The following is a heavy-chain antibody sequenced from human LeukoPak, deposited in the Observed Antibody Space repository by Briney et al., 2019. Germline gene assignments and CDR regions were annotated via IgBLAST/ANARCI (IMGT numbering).Heavy chain of an antibody. CDR1: GFTFSSYS. CDR2: ISSSSSYI. Sequence: PGGSLRLSCAASGFTFSSYSMNWVRQAPGKGLEWVSSISSSSSYIYYADSVKGRFTISRDNAKNSLYLQMNSPRAEDTAVYYCARVRSGYFDYWGQGTLVTVSS. V-gene: IGHV3-21*01. D-gene: IGHD3-3*01. CDR3: ARVRSGYFDY. J-gene: IGHJ4*02.